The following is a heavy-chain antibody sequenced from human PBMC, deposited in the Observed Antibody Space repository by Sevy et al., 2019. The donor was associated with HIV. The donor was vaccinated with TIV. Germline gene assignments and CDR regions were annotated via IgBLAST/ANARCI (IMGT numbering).Heavy chain of an antibody. CDR2: IYSSGST. J-gene: IGHJ4*02. CDR1: GDSFSNYY. CDR3: ARVMGLRSGFDY. D-gene: IGHD3-10*02. V-gene: IGHV4-4*07. Sequence: SETLSLPCTLSGDSFSNYYWNWVRQSPGKGLEWLGLIYSSGSTNYNPPLRGRISMSVDTAKSQFSLKLTSVTAADTAVYFCARVMGLRSGFDYWGQGIPGTVSS.